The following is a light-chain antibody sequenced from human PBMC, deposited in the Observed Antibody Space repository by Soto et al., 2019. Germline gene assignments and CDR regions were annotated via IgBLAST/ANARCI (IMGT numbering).Light chain of an antibody. J-gene: IGLJ2*01. CDR3: QTWDTRFSVV. V-gene: IGLV4-69*01. CDR2: LNSDGSH. Sequence: QSVLTQSPSASASLGASVKLTCTLSSGHSNYAIAWHQQQPEKGPRHLMRLNSDGSHNKGDGIPDRFSGSSSGAERYLTISSLQSEDEGDYYCQTWDTRFSVVFGGGTKLTVL. CDR1: SGHSNYA.